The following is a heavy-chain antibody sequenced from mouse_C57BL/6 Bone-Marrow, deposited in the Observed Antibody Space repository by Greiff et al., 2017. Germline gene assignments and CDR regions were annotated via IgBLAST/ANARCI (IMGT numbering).Heavy chain of an antibody. CDR1: GYTFTDYN. CDR2: INPNNGGT. Sequence: VQLKQSGPELVKPGASVKIPCKASGYTFTDYNMDWVKQSHGKSLEWIGDINPNNGGTIYNQKFKGKATLTVDKSSSTAYMELRSLPSEDTAVYYCARDYGSSYDWYFDVWGTGTTVTVSS. V-gene: IGHV1-18*01. J-gene: IGHJ1*03. CDR3: ARDYGSSYDWYFDV. D-gene: IGHD1-1*01.